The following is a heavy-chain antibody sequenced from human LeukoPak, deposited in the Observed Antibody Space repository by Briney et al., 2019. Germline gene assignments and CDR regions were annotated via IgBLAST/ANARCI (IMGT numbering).Heavy chain of an antibody. J-gene: IGHJ5*02. CDR3: ARGSGSWWANWFDP. D-gene: IGHD6-13*01. V-gene: IGHV4-59*12. CDR1: GGSISSYY. CDR2: IYYSGST. Sequence: PSETLSLTCTVSGGSISSYYCSWIRQPPGKGLEWIGYIYYSGSTNYNPSLKSRVTISVDTSKDQFSLKLSSVTAADTAVYYCARGSGSWWANWFDPWGQGTLVTVSS.